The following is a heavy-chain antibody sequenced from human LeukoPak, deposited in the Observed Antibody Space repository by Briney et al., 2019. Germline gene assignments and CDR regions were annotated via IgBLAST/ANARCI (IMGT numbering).Heavy chain of an antibody. CDR2: ISTSGGST. J-gene: IGHJ4*02. CDR1: GFTFSSYA. Sequence: GGSLRLSCAASGFTFSSYAMSWDRQAPGKGLEWVSGISTSGGSTSYADSVKGRFTISRDNPRNTLYMQMNSLRAEDTAVYYCAIMHRYYDGSGYWVQWGQGTLVTVSS. CDR3: AIMHRYYDGSGYWVQ. V-gene: IGHV3-23*01. D-gene: IGHD3-22*01.